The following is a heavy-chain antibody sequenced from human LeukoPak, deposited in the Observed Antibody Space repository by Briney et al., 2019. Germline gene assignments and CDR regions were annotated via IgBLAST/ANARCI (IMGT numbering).Heavy chain of an antibody. Sequence: GGSLRLSCAASGFTFSSYEMHWVRQAPGKGLEYVSAISSNGDSTYYANFVKGRSIISRDNSKNTLYLQMGSLRPEDMAAYYCARDRPGDVWGEGTTVTVSS. CDR3: ARDRPGDV. CDR1: GFTFSSYE. V-gene: IGHV3-64*01. J-gene: IGHJ6*04. CDR2: ISSNGDST.